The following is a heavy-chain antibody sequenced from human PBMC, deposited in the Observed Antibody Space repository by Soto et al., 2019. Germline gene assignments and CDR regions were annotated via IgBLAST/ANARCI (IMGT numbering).Heavy chain of an antibody. J-gene: IGHJ6*02. CDR3: AREGEAYYTGLDI. Sequence: QVQLVQSGAEVKKPGASVKVSCKASGYTFTSYYIHWVRQATGQGPEWMGVIKASGGRTSYAQKFQARVTITRDTSTSTGYMEMSSLRFEDTAVDRPAREGEAYYTGLDIWGQGTTVTVSS. V-gene: IGHV1-46*01. CDR1: GYTFTSYY. CDR2: IKASGGRT.